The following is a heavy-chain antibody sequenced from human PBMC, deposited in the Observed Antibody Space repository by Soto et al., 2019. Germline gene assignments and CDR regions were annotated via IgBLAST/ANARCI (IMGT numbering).Heavy chain of an antibody. CDR2: ISGSGGST. J-gene: IGHJ3*02. D-gene: IGHD3-9*01. V-gene: IGHV3-23*01. Sequence: GGSLRLSCAASGFTFSSYAMSWVRQAPGKGLEWVSAISGSGGSTYYADSVKGRFTISRDNSKNTLYLQMNSLRAEDTAVYYCAKDMLRYFDWLLSDDAFDIWGQGTMVTVSS. CDR1: GFTFSSYA. CDR3: AKDMLRYFDWLLSDDAFDI.